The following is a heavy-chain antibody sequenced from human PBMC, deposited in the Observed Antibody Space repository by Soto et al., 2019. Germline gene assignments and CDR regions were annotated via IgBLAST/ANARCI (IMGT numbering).Heavy chain of an antibody. CDR1: GFTLSSYA. J-gene: IGHJ4*02. CDR3: AKDRCAPSTCFFDY. D-gene: IGHD2-21*01. Sequence: EVQLLESGGGLVQPGGSLRLSCAASGFTLSSYAMGWVRQAPGKGLEWVSAISANGAGTYYADSVKGRFTISRDNSKNTLYMQMRALGAEDTAFYFCAKDRCAPSTCFFDYWGQGTLVTVSS. CDR2: ISANGAGT. V-gene: IGHV3-23*01.